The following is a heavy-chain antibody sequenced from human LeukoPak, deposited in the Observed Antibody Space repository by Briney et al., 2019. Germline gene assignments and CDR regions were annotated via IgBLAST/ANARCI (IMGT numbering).Heavy chain of an antibody. J-gene: IGHJ4*02. V-gene: IGHV3-23*01. D-gene: IGHD3-3*01. CDR1: GFTFSSYA. CDR3: AKDFWSGYSGYFDY. CDR2: ISGGGGSI. Sequence: PGGSLRLSCAASGFTFSSYAMSRVRQAPGKGLEWVSAISGGGGSIYYADSVKGRFTISRDKSKNTLYLQMNSLRAEDTALYYCAKDFWSGYSGYFDYWGQGTLVTVSS.